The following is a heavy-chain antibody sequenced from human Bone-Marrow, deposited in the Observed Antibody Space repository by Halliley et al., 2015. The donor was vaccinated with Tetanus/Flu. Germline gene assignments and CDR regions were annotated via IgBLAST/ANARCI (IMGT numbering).Heavy chain of an antibody. Sequence: WCAYISSDSTYTDYADSVKGRFTISRDNAKNSLYLQMFSLRAEDTAIYYCARDTRKGVYCTFDYWGQGTLVTVSS. CDR2: ISSDSTYT. CDR3: ARDTRKGVYCTFDY. V-gene: IGHV3-11*05. D-gene: IGHD2-8*02. J-gene: IGHJ4*02.